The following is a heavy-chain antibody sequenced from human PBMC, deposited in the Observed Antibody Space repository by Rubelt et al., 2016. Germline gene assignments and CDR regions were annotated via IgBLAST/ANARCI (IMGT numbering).Heavy chain of an antibody. CDR1: GYTFTNYA. V-gene: IGHV1-3*01. Sequence: QVQLVQSGAEVKKPGASVKVSCKASGYTFTNYAMHWVRQAPGQRLEWMGWINAGNGNTKYSQNFQGKVTITRDTSASTTYMERSSLRSEDTAVYYGASGRSDMIVVRWGQGTLVTVSS. D-gene: IGHD3-22*01. CDR2: INAGNGNT. CDR3: ASGRSDMIVVR. J-gene: IGHJ4*02.